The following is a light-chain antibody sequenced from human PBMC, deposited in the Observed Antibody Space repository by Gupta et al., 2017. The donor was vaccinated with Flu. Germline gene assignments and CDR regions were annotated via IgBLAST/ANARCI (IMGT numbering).Light chain of an antibody. CDR2: EDD. CDR1: SSNIASKE. CDR3: GTWDNSLGAGV. Sequence: KVTISCSGSSSNIASKEVYWRQQLPGSVPKLVIYEDDERPSGIPDRFSGSKSGTSATLGITGLQTGDEADYYCGTWDNSLGAGVFGGGTRLTVL. V-gene: IGLV1-51*02. J-gene: IGLJ3*02.